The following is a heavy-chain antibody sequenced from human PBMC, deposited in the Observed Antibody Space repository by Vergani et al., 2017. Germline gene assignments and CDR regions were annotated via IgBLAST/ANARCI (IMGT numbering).Heavy chain of an antibody. J-gene: IGHJ3*02. CDR1: GYSISSGYY. CDR3: ARESTPRSYYDILTGYYTPAFDI. CDR2: INHSGST. V-gene: IGHV4-38-2*02. Sequence: QVQLQESGPGLVKPSETLSLTCTVSGYSISSGYYWGWIRQPPGKGLEWIGEINHSGSTNYNPSLKSRVTISVDTSKNQFSLKLSSVTAADTAVYYCARESTPRSYYDILTGYYTPAFDIWGQGTMVTVSS. D-gene: IGHD3-9*01.